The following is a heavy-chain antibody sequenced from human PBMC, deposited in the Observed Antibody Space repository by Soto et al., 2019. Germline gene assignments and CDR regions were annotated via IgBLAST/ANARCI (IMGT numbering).Heavy chain of an antibody. Sequence: GGSLRLSCVASGFTFSAYSMSWVRQAPGQGLEWVSSITSSSTYIYYTRSVEGRFTISRDDAKNSLHLQMNSLRAEDTAVYYCARDWTGGSYYFWRQGTLVTVSS. J-gene: IGHJ4*02. CDR2: ITSSSTYI. D-gene: IGHD1-26*01. CDR3: ARDWTGGSYYF. CDR1: GFTFSAYS. V-gene: IGHV3-21*06.